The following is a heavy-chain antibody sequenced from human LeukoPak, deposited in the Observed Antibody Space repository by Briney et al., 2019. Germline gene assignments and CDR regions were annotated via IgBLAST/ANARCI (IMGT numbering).Heavy chain of an antibody. V-gene: IGHV4-30-4*01. D-gene: IGHD3-22*01. J-gene: IGHJ4*02. CDR2: IYYSGST. Sequence: SETLSLTCTVSGGSISSGDYYWSWIRQPPGKGLEWIGYIYYSGSTYYNPSLKGRVTISVDTSKNQFSLKLSSVTAADTAVYYCARSAYYYVHFDYWGQGTLVTVSS. CDR3: ARSAYYYVHFDY. CDR1: GGSISSGDYY.